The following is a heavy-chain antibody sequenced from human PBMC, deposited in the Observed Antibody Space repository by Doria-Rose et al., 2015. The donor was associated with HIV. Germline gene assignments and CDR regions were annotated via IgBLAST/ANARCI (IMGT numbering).Heavy chain of an antibody. V-gene: IGHV2-26*01. J-gene: IGHJ4*02. CDR2: IVSDDER. D-gene: IGHD6-13*01. Sequence: QITLKESGPVLVKPTETLTLTCTVSGVSLSSPGMGVSWIRQPPGKALEWLANIVSDDERSYKPYLKSRLTISRGTAKSQVVLTMTDMDPVDTATYYCARIKSSRWYHKYYFDFWGQGTLVIVSA. CDR1: GVSLSSPGMG. CDR3: ARIKSSRWYHKYYFDF.